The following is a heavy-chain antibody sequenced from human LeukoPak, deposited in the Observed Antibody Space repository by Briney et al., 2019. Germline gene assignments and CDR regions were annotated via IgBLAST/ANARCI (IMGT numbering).Heavy chain of an antibody. D-gene: IGHD1-20*01. Sequence: GGSLRLSCAASGFTFSSYVMLWVRQAPGMGLEYVPSIDPDGETSYYANSVKGRFTISRDNSNNMLYLHMGSLTSEDMAVYYCAAQGGLTGAYDPWGQGTLVTVSS. CDR3: AAQGGLTGAYDP. J-gene: IGHJ5*02. CDR2: IDPDGETS. CDR1: GFTFSSYV. V-gene: IGHV3-64*01.